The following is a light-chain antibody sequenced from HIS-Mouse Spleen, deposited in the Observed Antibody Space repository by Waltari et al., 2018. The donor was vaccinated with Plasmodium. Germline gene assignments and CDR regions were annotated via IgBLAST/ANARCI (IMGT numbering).Light chain of an antibody. CDR1: ALTQTY. CDR3: YSTDSSGNHRV. CDR2: EDS. V-gene: IGLV3-10*01. Sequence: SYELTQPPSVSVSLGQTPRTTRPGHALTQTYAYWYQQKSGQAPVLVIYEDSKRPSGIPERFSGSSSGTMDTLTISGAQVEDEADYYCYSTDSSGNHRVFGGGTKLTVL. J-gene: IGLJ3*02.